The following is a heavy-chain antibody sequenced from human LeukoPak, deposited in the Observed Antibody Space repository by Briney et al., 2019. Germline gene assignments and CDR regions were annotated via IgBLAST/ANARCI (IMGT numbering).Heavy chain of an antibody. CDR1: GFTFSSYG. J-gene: IGHJ4*02. Sequence: GGSLRLSCAASGFTFSSYGMHWVRQAPGKGLEWVAVISYDGSNKYYADSVKGRFTISRDNSKNTLYLQMDSLRAEDTAVYFCARDLDSVLFGYFDYWGQGTLVTVSS. D-gene: IGHD2-15*01. CDR2: ISYDGSNK. CDR3: ARDLDSVLFGYFDY. V-gene: IGHV3-30*03.